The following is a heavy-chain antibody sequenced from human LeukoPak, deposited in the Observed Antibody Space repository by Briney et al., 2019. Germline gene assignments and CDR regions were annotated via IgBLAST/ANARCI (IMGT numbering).Heavy chain of an antibody. J-gene: IGHJ4*02. Sequence: SETLSLTCTVSGGSISSGDYYWSWIRQPPGKGLEWIGHIYYSGSTYYNPSLKSRVTISVDTSKNQFSLKLSSVTAADTAVYYCARGMIYGGNPSDYWGQGTLVTVSS. CDR2: IYYSGST. CDR1: GGSISSGDYY. D-gene: IGHD4-23*01. V-gene: IGHV4-30-4*08. CDR3: ARGMIYGGNPSDY.